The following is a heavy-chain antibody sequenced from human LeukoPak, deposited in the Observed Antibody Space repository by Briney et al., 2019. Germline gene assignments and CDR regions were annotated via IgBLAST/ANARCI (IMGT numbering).Heavy chain of an antibody. D-gene: IGHD4-23*01. CDR2: IYYSGST. V-gene: IGHV4-59*01. Sequence: PETLSLTCTVSGGSISSYYWSWIRQPPGKGLEWIGYIYYSGSTNYNPSLKSRVTISVDTSKNQFSLKLSSVTAADTAVYYCAISTTMVTPFAFDIWGQGTMVTVSS. J-gene: IGHJ3*02. CDR3: AISTTMVTPFAFDI. CDR1: GGSISSYY.